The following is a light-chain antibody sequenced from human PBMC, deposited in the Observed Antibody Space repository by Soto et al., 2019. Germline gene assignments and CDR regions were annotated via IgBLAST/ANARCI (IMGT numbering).Light chain of an antibody. CDR1: SSDVGGYNY. CDR2: EVS. Sequence: QSVLTQPASVSGSPGQSITISCTGTSSDVGGYNYVSWYQQHPGKAPKLMIYEVSNRPSWVYNRFSGSKSGNTASLTISGLQAEDEADYYCSSYTSSSTLVFGGGTKLTVL. CDR3: SSYTSSSTLV. J-gene: IGLJ3*02. V-gene: IGLV2-14*01.